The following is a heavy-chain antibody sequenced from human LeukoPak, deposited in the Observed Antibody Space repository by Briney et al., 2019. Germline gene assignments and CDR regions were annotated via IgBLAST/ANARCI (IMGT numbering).Heavy chain of an antibody. CDR2: INHSGST. CDR3: ARGRGVVVPAAIKPSRYNWFDP. J-gene: IGHJ5*02. V-gene: IGHV4-34*01. D-gene: IGHD2-2*01. Sequence: PSETLSLTCAVYGGSFSGYYWSWIRQPPGKGLEWIGEINHSGSTNYNPSLKSRVTISVDTSKNQFSLQLSSVTAADTAVYYCARGRGVVVPAAIKPSRYNWFDPWGQGTLVTVSS. CDR1: GGSFSGYY.